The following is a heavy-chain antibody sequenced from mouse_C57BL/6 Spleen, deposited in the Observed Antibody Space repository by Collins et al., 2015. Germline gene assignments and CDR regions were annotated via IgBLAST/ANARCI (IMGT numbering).Heavy chain of an antibody. Sequence: QVQLQQSGPELVKPGASVKISCKASGYAFSSSWMNWVKQRPGQGLEWIGRIYPGDGDTNYNGKFKGKATLTADKSSSTAYMQLSSLTSVDSAVYFCAREGSRYATDYWGQGTSVTVSS. J-gene: IGHJ4*01. CDR3: AREGSRYATDY. CDR1: GYAFSSSW. D-gene: IGHD1-1*01. CDR2: IYPGDGDT. V-gene: IGHV1-82*01.